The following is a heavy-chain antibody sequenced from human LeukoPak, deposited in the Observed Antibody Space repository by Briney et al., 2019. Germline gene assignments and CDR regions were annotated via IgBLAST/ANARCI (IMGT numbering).Heavy chain of an antibody. D-gene: IGHD2-2*01. Sequence: ASVKVSCKASGYTFTGYYIHWVRQAPGQGLECMGWINPNSGGTYYAQKFQGRVTMTRATSISTAYMELSRLRSDDTAVYYCAREAGRIKVLPAASNRFDPWGQGTLVTVSS. J-gene: IGHJ5*02. CDR1: GYTFTGYY. CDR3: AREAGRIKVLPAASNRFDP. V-gene: IGHV1-2*02. CDR2: INPNSGGT.